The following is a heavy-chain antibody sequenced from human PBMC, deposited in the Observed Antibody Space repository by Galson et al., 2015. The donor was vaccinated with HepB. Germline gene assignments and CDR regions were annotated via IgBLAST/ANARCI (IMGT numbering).Heavy chain of an antibody. CDR1: GGTFSSYT. CDR2: IIPILGIA. Sequence: SVKVSCKASGGTFSSYTFSWVRQAPGQGLEWMGRIIPILGIAKYEQKFQGRVTITADKSTSTAYMEVSSLRFEDTAVYYCAREVSSSWHYYNMDVWGQGTTVTVSS. J-gene: IGHJ6*02. V-gene: IGHV1-69*04. D-gene: IGHD2-2*01. CDR3: AREVSSSWHYYNMDV.